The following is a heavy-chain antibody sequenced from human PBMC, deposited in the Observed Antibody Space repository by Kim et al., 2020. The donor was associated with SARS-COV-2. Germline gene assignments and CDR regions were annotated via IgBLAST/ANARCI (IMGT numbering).Heavy chain of an antibody. CDR3: VRGVRDTSGWGNYYAMDV. D-gene: IGHD6-25*01. J-gene: IGHJ6*02. CDR1: GFTFSIYR. CDR2: IKEDGSEK. V-gene: IGHV3-7*01. Sequence: GGSLRLSCAASGFTFSIYRMSWVRQGPGKGLEWVANIKEDGSEKDHVDSVKGRFTISRDNAKNSLFLQMDSLRAEDTAVYFCVRGVRDTSGWGNYYAMDVWGQGTTVTVSS.